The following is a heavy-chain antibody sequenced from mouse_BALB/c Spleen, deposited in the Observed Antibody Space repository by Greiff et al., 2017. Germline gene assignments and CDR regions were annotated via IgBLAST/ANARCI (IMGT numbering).Heavy chain of an antibody. J-gene: IGHJ2*01. D-gene: IGHD1-1*01. CDR1: GYAFSSYW. Sequence: VHLVESGAELVRPGSSVKISCKASGYAFSSYWMNWVKQRPGQGLEWIGQIYPGDGDTNYNGKFKGKATLTADKSSSTAYMQLSSLTSEDSAVYFCARRVEYYFDYWGQGTTLTVSS. CDR3: ARRVEYYFDY. CDR2: IYPGDGDT. V-gene: IGHV1-80*01.